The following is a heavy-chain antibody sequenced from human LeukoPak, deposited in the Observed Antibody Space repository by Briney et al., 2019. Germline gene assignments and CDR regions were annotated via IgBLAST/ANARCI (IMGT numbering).Heavy chain of an antibody. CDR1: GFTFSSYA. D-gene: IGHD3-3*01. Sequence: TGGSLRLSCAASGFTFSSYAITWVRQAPGKGLEWVSAISGSGYSTYYADSVKGRFTISRDTSKNTLYLQMNSLRAEDTAVYYCAKDRSGPRKYYYYYMDVWGKGTTVTISS. J-gene: IGHJ6*03. V-gene: IGHV3-23*01. CDR2: ISGSGYST. CDR3: AKDRSGPRKYYYYYMDV.